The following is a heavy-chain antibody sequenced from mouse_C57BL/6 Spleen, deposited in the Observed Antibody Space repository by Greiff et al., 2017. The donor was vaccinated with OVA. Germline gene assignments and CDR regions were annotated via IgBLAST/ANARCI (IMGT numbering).Heavy chain of an antibody. Sequence: QVQLQQSGAELVRPGTSVKVSCKASVYAFTNYLIEWVKQRPGQGLEWIGVINPGSGGTNYNEKFKGKATLTADKSSSTAYMQLSSLTSEDSAVYFCARSDDGYFAYWGQGTLVTVSA. CDR1: VYAFTNYL. CDR3: ARSDDGYFAY. V-gene: IGHV1-54*01. CDR2: INPGSGGT. J-gene: IGHJ3*01. D-gene: IGHD2-3*01.